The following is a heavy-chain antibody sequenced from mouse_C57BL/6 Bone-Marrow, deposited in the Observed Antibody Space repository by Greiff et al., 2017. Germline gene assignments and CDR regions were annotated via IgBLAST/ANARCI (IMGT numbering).Heavy chain of an antibody. V-gene: IGHV1-26*01. CDR3: AREGYYSNLPYYFDY. CDR1: GYTFTDYY. CDR2: IHPNNGGT. D-gene: IGHD2-5*01. Sequence: VQLQPSGPELVKPGASVKISCKASGYTFTDYYMNWVKQSHGKSLEWIGDIHPNNGGTSSNQKFKGKATLTVAKSSSTAYRELRSLPSEDSAGYYCAREGYYSNLPYYFDYWGQGTTLTVSS. J-gene: IGHJ2*01.